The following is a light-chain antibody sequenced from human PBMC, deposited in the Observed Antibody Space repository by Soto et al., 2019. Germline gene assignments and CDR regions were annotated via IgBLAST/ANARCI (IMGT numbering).Light chain of an antibody. V-gene: IGKV2-28*01. CDR1: QSLLHINGYNY. CDR2: LAS. Sequence: DIVVTQSPLSLPVTPGEPASISFSSIQSLLHINGYNYLDWYLQKPGQSPQLLIYLASSRASGVPDRFSGSGSGTDFTLKISRVEAEDFGVYYCIQTLQTPFTFGGGTKVDI. CDR3: IQTLQTPFT. J-gene: IGKJ4*01.